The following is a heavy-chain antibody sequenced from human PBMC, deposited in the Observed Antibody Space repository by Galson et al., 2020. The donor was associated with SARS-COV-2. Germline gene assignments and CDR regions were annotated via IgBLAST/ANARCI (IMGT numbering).Heavy chain of an antibody. CDR2: IYYTGNT. CDR3: ARDTPNYGEDV. D-gene: IGHD2-15*01. CDR1: NGSIRSYY. V-gene: IGHV4-59*12. Sequence: SQTLSLTCTISNGSIRSYYWTWIRQPPGKGLEWIGNIYYTGNTKYNPSLQSCVTISVDTTKNLFSLNLSSVTAADTAVYFCARDTPNYGEDVWGQGTTVTVSS. J-gene: IGHJ6*02.